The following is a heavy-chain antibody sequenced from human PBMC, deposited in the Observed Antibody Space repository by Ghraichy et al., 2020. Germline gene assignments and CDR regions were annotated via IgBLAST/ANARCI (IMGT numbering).Heavy chain of an antibody. V-gene: IGHV1-46*01. Sequence: ASVKVSCKASGYTFTRYHIHWVRQAPGQGLEWMGIINPSGGSTSNAQKFQGRVTMTRDTSTSTVYMELSSLRSEDTAVYYCARGDYGDYLDYWGQGTLVTVSS. J-gene: IGHJ4*02. CDR2: INPSGGST. CDR1: GYTFTRYH. CDR3: ARGDYGDYLDY. D-gene: IGHD4-17*01.